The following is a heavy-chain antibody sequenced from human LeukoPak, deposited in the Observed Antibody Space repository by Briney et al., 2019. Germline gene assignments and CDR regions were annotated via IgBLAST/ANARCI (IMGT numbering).Heavy chain of an antibody. CDR2: INPSGGST. CDR3: ARGGIFETSIAAAGTSWSANNWFDP. CDR1: GYTFTSYY. V-gene: IGHV1-46*01. J-gene: IGHJ5*02. Sequence: VASVKVSCKASGYTFTSYYMHWVRQAPGQGLERMGIINPSGGSTSYAQKFQGRVTMTRDMSTSTVYMELSSLRSEDTAVYYCARGGIFETSIAAAGTSWSANNWFDPWGQGTLVTVSS. D-gene: IGHD6-13*01.